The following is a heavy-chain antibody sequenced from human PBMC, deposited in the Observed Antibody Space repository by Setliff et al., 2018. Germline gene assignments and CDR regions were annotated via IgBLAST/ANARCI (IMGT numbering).Heavy chain of an antibody. J-gene: IGHJ6*02. CDR2: INWDGRTK. D-gene: IGHD3-10*01. V-gene: IGHV3-20*04. Sequence: PGGSLRLSCAASGFTFDKHGMNWVRQAPGKGLEWVSTINWDGRTKGYADSVLGRFTVSKDAHRNVLFAQMNNLRPEDTAVYYCARDHVYGSQYYYYYYGMDVWGQGTTVTVSS. CDR1: GFTFDKHG. CDR3: ARDHVYGSQYYYYYYGMDV.